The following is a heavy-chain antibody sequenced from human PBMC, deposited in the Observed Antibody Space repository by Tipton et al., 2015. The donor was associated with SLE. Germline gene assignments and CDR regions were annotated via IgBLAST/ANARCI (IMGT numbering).Heavy chain of an antibody. CDR3: ARTLGIRRFQLDS. D-gene: IGHD7-27*01. CDR1: GGSITSGNNY. Sequence: TLSLTCTVSGGSITSGNNYWGWIRQPAGKGLEWIGRIYTSGSTYYNPSLKRRLTISMDTSKNQFSLDLRSVTAADTALYYCARTLGIRRFQLDSWGQGTLVTVSS. CDR2: IYTSGST. V-gene: IGHV4-61*02. J-gene: IGHJ4*02.